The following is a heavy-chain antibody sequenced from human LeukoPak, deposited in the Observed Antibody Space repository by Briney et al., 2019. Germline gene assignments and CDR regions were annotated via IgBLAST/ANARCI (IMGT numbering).Heavy chain of an antibody. CDR2: IYYSGST. CDR3: ARVSGYSYGHFDY. D-gene: IGHD5-18*01. Sequence: SETLSLTCTVSGGSISSYYWSWLRQPPGKGLEWIGYIYYSGSTNYNPSLKSRVTISVDTSKNQFSLKLSSVTAADTAVYYCARVSGYSYGHFDYWGQGTLVTVSS. V-gene: IGHV4-59*01. CDR1: GGSISSYY. J-gene: IGHJ4*02.